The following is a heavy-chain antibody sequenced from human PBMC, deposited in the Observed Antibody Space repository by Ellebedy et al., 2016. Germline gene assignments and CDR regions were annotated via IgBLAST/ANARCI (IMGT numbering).Heavy chain of an antibody. J-gene: IGHJ4*02. CDR3: AREGVRRGGPYYFDY. Sequence: SVKVSXKASGGTFSSYAISWVRQAPGQGLEWMGGIIPIFGTANYAQKFQGRVTITADESTSTAYMELSSLRSEDTAVYYCAREGVRRGGPYYFDYWGQGTLVTVSS. CDR2: IIPIFGTA. D-gene: IGHD1-26*01. V-gene: IGHV1-69*13. CDR1: GGTFSSYA.